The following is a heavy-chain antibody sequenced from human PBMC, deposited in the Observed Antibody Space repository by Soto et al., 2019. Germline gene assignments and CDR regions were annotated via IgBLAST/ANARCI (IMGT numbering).Heavy chain of an antibody. Sequence: PGGSLRLSCAASGFTFGNYAMTWVRQAPGKGLECVSLISATGGGTYYADSVKGRFTISRDNSHNTLYLQVHSLTAEDTAVYYCAKDRRAGGNSAFYFDFWGQGAQVTVSS. J-gene: IGHJ4*02. V-gene: IGHV3-23*01. CDR3: AKDRRAGGNSAFYFDF. CDR2: ISATGGGT. D-gene: IGHD3-16*01. CDR1: GFTFGNYA.